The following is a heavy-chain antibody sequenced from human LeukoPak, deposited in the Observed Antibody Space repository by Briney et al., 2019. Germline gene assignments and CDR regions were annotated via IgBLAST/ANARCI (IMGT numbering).Heavy chain of an antibody. CDR1: GGTFSSYA. D-gene: IGHD6-19*01. CDR3: ARSIAVAGPIDY. J-gene: IGHJ4*02. CDR2: IIPIFGIA. V-gene: IGHV1-69*04. Sequence: ASVKVSCKASGGTFSSYAISWVRQAPGQGLEWMGRIIPIFGIANYAQKFQGRVTITADKSTSTAYMELSSLRSEDTAVYYCARSIAVAGPIDYWGQGTLVTVSS.